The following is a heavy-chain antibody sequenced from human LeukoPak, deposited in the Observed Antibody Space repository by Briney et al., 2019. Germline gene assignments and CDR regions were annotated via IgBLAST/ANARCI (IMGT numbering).Heavy chain of an antibody. CDR2: ISYDGSNK. V-gene: IGHV3-30*04. D-gene: IGHD3-9*01. J-gene: IGHJ4*02. Sequence: GGSLRLSCAASGFTFSSYALHWVRQAPGKGLEWVAVISYDGSNKFYADSVRGRFTISRDNSKNTLFLQMNSLRLEDTAVYYCARGPDYDILADYFDYWGQGTLVTVSS. CDR3: ARGPDYDILADYFDY. CDR1: GFTFSSYA.